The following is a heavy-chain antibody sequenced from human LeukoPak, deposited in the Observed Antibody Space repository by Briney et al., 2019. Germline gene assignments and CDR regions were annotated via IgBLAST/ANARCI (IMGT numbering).Heavy chain of an antibody. D-gene: IGHD6-6*01. CDR3: ARESRYSSSPYYYYGMDV. CDR1: GDSFSSYY. V-gene: IGHV4-59*01. CDR2: INYSGST. J-gene: IGHJ6*02. Sequence: ADTLSLTCTVSGDSFSSYYLRWIRQPPGKGLEWIGNINYSGSTNYNPSLKSRVTISEDTSKNQLSLKLSSVTAADTAVYYCARESRYSSSPYYYYGMDVWGQGTTVTVSS.